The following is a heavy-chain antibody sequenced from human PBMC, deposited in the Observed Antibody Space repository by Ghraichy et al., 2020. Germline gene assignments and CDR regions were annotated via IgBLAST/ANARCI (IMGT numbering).Heavy chain of an antibody. J-gene: IGHJ4*02. CDR1: GGSISSSSYY. CDR2: IYYSGST. D-gene: IGHD4-23*01. CDR3: ARRRLVRFDY. Sequence: SETLSLTCTVSGGSISSSSYYWGWIRQPPGKGLEWIGSIYYSGSTYYNPSLKSRVTISVDTSKNQFSLKLSSVTAADTAVYYCARRRLVRFDYWGQGTLVTVSS. V-gene: IGHV4-39*01.